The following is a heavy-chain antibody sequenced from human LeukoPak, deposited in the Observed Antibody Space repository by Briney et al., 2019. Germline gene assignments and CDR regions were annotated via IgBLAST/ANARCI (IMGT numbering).Heavy chain of an antibody. CDR3: AGRYCSSTSCYTWFDP. V-gene: IGHV4-34*01. CDR2: INHSGST. D-gene: IGHD2-2*02. J-gene: IGHJ5*02. CDR1: GGSFSGYY. Sequence: PSETLSLTCAVYGGSFSGYYWSWIRQPPGKGLEWIGEINHSGSTNYNPSLKSRVTISADTSKNQFSLKLSSVTAADTAVYYCAGRYCSSTSCYTWFDPWGQGTLVTVSS.